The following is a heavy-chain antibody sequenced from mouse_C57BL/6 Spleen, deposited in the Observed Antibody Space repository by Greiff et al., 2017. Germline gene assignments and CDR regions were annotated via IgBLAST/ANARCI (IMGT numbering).Heavy chain of an antibody. CDR3: THGSPFAH. CDR2: IDPENGDT. V-gene: IGHV14-4*01. CDR1: GFNIKDDY. D-gene: IGHD1-1*01. J-gene: IGHJ3*01. Sequence: EVQLQQSGAELVRPGASVKLSCTASGFNIKDDYMHWVKQRPEQGLEWIGWIDPENGDTEYASKSQGKATITADTSSNTAYLQLSSLTSEDTAVYYCTHGSPFAHWGQGTLVTVSA.